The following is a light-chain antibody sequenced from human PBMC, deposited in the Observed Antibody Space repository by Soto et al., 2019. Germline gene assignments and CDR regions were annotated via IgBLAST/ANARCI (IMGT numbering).Light chain of an antibody. CDR1: SSDVGGYNY. CDR2: EVT. J-gene: IGLJ1*01. V-gene: IGLV2-8*01. Sequence: QSLLTQPPSASGSPGQSVTISCTGTSSDVGGYNYVSWYQQHPGKAPKLMIYEVTKRPSGVPDRFSGSKSGNTASLTVSGLQAEDEADYFCSSFAGTIFYVFGTGTKVTVL. CDR3: SSFAGTIFYV.